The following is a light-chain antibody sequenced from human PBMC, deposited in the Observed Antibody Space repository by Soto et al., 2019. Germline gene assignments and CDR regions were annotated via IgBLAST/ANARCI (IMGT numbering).Light chain of an antibody. Sequence: EILMTQSPATLSVSPGERATLSCRASQSVSRNLAWYQQKPGQSPRLLIYNASPRATGFPARFSGTGSGTAFTLTISSLQSADSAVYFCQQYDSWPFTFGGGTKVEIK. V-gene: IGKV3D-15*01. J-gene: IGKJ4*01. CDR1: QSVSRN. CDR3: QQYDSWPFT. CDR2: NAS.